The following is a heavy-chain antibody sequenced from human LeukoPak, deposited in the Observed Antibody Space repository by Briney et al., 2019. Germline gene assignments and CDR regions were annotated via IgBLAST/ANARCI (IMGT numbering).Heavy chain of an antibody. J-gene: IGHJ6*04. CDR2: ISYDGSNE. D-gene: IGHD3-10*02. CDR3: AELCMTMIGGV. Sequence: PGGSLRLSCAASGFTFSSYVMHWVRQAPGKGLEWVAIISYDGSNEYYADSVKGRFTISRDNSKNTLYLQMNSLRAEDTAVYYCAELCMTMIGGVWGKGTTVSISS. V-gene: IGHV3-30*04. CDR1: GFTFSSYV.